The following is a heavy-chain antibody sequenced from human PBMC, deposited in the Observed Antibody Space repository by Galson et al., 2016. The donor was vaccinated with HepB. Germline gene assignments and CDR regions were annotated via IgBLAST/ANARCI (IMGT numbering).Heavy chain of an antibody. V-gene: IGHV4-4*02. CDR1: GVSISSSDW. Sequence: ETLSLTCAVSGVSISSSDWWSWVRQPPGQGLEWIGQIFHSGRVNYTPSLASRVTISVDTSNNHFALRLTSVTAADTALYYCARQYWGGPSDYWGQGTLVTVSS. CDR3: ARQYWGGPSDY. CDR2: IFHSGRV. J-gene: IGHJ4*02. D-gene: IGHD2/OR15-2a*01.